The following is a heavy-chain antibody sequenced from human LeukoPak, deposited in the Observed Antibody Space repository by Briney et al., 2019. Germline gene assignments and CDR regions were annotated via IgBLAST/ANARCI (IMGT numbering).Heavy chain of an antibody. CDR1: GITFSSYA. D-gene: IGHD4-17*01. Sequence: GGSLRLSCAASGITFSSYAMHWVRQAPGKGLEYVSSISSNGGNTYYANSVKGRFTISRDNSKNTLYLQMGSLRAEDMAVYYCAKDGDYGYFDYWGQGTLVTVSS. CDR3: AKDGDYGYFDY. CDR2: ISSNGGNT. V-gene: IGHV3-64*01. J-gene: IGHJ4*02.